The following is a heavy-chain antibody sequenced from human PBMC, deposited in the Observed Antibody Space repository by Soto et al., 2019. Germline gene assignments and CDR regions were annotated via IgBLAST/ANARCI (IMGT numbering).Heavy chain of an antibody. Sequence: QVQLKQSGPEVRKPGASVRVSCKASGYIFTNFGISWVRQAPGQGLEWMGWISGYNDNTHYAQKLQGRASMTTDTSTGTAYMDLRSLRSDDTAIYYCVRDSSSWFYYYYGMDVWGPGTTVTVSS. CDR1: GYIFTNFG. J-gene: IGHJ6*02. D-gene: IGHD6-13*01. CDR2: ISGYNDNT. CDR3: VRDSSSWFYYYYGMDV. V-gene: IGHV1-18*01.